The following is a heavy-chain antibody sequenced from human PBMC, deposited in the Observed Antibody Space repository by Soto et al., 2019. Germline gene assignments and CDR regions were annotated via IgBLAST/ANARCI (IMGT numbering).Heavy chain of an antibody. CDR2: IYYSGST. D-gene: IGHD2-8*02. CDR3: ARAPTGLGHYFDY. V-gene: IGHV4-30-4*01. CDR1: GGSISSGDYY. J-gene: IGHJ4*02. Sequence: SETLSLTCTVSGGSISSGDYYWSWIRRPPGKGLEWIGYIYYSGSTYYNPSLKSRVTISVDTSKNQFSLKLSSVTAADTAVYYCARAPTGLGHYFDYWGQGTLVTVSS.